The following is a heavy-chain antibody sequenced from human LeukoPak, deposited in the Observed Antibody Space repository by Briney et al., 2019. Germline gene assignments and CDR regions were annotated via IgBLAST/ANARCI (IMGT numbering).Heavy chain of an antibody. D-gene: IGHD3-22*01. CDR3: ARYPNYYDSSGPFAFDI. V-gene: IGHV4-31*03. Sequence: SQTLSLTCTVSGGSISSGGYYWSWIRQQPGKGLEWIVYIYYSGSTYYNPSVKSRFTITVETSKNEFSLKLSSVTAADTAVYYCARYPNYYDSSGPFAFDIWGQGTMVTVSS. J-gene: IGHJ3*02. CDR1: GGSISSGGYY. CDR2: IYYSGST.